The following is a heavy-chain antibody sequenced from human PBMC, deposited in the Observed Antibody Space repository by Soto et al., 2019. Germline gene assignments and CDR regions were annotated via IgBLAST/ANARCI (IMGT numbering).Heavy chain of an antibody. D-gene: IGHD6-25*01. CDR1: GFTVSNNY. V-gene: IGHV3-53*01. J-gene: IGHJ4*02. CDR2: IYSGGYT. Sequence: EVQLVESGGGLIQPGGSLRLSCAVSGFTVSNNYMSWVRQAPGKGLEGVSVIYSGGYTAYGDSVKGRFTISRDNSKNTLFPQMNGRGADDPAVFFCATQRGGGGYWGQGTLVTVSS. CDR3: ATQRGGGGY.